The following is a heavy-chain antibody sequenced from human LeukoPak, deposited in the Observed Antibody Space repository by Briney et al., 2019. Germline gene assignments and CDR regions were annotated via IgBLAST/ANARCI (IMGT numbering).Heavy chain of an antibody. D-gene: IGHD4-23*01. J-gene: IGHJ4*02. V-gene: IGHV3-23*01. CDR2: ISGSGGST. CDR3: AKENDDYGGNSPFDY. CDR1: GFTLSSYA. Sequence: GGSLRLSCAASGFTLSSYAMSWVRQPPGKGLGWVSAISGSGGSTYYADSVKGRFTISRDNSKNTLYLQMNSLRAEDTAVYYCAKENDDYGGNSPFDYWGQGTLVTVSS.